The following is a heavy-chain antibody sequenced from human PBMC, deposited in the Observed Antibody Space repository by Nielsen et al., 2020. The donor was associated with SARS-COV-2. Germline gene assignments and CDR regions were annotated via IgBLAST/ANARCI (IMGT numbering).Heavy chain of an antibody. D-gene: IGHD1-26*01. V-gene: IGHV3-21*01. CDR2: ISSSSSYI. CDR3: ARVGGSLVDGFFDY. CDR1: GFTFSSYS. J-gene: IGHJ4*02. Sequence: GGSLRLSCAASGFTFSSYSMNWVRQAPGKGLEWVSSISSSSSYIYYADSAKGRFTIPRDNAKNSLYLQMNSLRAEDTAVYYCARVGGSLVDGFFDYWGQGTLVTVSS.